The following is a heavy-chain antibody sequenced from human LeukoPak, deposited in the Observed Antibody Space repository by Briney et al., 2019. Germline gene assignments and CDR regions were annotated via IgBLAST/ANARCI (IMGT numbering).Heavy chain of an antibody. D-gene: IGHD6-19*01. CDR2: IYYSGST. CDR3: ARRDGGSVAGSYYYDY. J-gene: IGHJ4*02. CDR1: GGSMSSYY. Sequence: SETLSLTCTVSGGSMSSYYWSWIRQPPGKGLEWTGYIYYSGSTNYNPSLKSRVTISVDTSKNQLSLKLSSVTAADTAVYYCARRDGGSVAGSYYYDYWGQGALVTVSS. V-gene: IGHV4-59*08.